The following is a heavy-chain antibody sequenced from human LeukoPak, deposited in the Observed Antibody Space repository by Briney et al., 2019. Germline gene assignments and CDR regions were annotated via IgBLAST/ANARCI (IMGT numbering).Heavy chain of an antibody. CDR1: GYTFTGYY. J-gene: IGHJ3*02. Sequence: ASVKVSCKASGYTFTGYYMHWVRQAPGQGLEYMGWISAYNGHRTYAQNFQGRVSMTTDSSTNTAYMELRSLRPDDTAVYFCARVTGYYYESTGYYHHAFDIWGQGTMVTVSS. D-gene: IGHD3-22*01. CDR2: ISAYNGHR. CDR3: ARVTGYYYESTGYYHHAFDI. V-gene: IGHV1-18*04.